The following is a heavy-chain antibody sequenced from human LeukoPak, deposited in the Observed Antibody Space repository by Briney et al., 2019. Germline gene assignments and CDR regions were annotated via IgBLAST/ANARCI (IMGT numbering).Heavy chain of an antibody. D-gene: IGHD3-16*01. CDR1: GFTFSNYW. CDR3: TRVIKYFDY. J-gene: IGHJ4*02. V-gene: IGHV3-74*01. CDR2: INTDGSGT. Sequence: GGSLRLSCAASGFTFSNYWMHWVRQAPGKGLVWVSSINTDGSGTTYTDSVKGRFTISRDNAKNTLYLQMNGLTAEDTAVYYCTRVIKYFDYWGQGTLVTVSS.